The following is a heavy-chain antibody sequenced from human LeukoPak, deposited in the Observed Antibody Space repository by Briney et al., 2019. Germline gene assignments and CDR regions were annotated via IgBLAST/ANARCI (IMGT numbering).Heavy chain of an antibody. D-gene: IGHD2-2*01. CDR2: INGDGSNT. J-gene: IGHJ4*02. CDR3: ANGQGEYQLLFDY. CDR1: GFTFSSHW. V-gene: IGHV3-74*03. Sequence: PGGSLRLSCAASGFTFSSHWMHWVRQAPGKGLVWVSRINGDGSNTTYADSVKGRFTISRDNAKNTLYLQMNSLRAEDTAVYYCANGQGEYQLLFDYWGQGTLVTVSS.